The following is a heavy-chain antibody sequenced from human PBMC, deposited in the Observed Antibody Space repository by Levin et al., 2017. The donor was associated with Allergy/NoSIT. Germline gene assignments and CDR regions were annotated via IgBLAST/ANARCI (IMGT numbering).Heavy chain of an antibody. CDR2: ISAYNGNA. J-gene: IGHJ4*01. CDR3: AREGYNFWSGYYEY. Sequence: ASVKVSCKGSGYSFTSYVINWVRQAPGQGLEWMGSISAYNGNADYAQKFQGRITMTTDTSTSTSYTELRSLRSDETAVYYCAREGYNFWSGYYEYWGHGTLVTVSS. D-gene: IGHD3-3*01. CDR1: GYSFTSYV. V-gene: IGHV1-18*01.